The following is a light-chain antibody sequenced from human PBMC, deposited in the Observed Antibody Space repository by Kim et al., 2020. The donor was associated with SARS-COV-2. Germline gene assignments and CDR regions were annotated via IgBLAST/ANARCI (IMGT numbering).Light chain of an antibody. CDR2: GAS. CDR3: QQYGSSYT. V-gene: IGKV3-20*01. CDR1: QSVSSSY. Sequence: EIVLTHSPGTLSMSPGERATLSCRASQSVSSSYLAWYQQKPGQAPRLLIYGASSRATGIPDRFSGSGSGTDFTHTISRLEPEVFAVYSCQQYGSSYTLGQGTKLDI. J-gene: IGKJ2*01.